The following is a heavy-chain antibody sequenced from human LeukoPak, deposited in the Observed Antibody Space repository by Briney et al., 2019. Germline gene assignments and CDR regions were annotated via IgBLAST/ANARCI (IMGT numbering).Heavy chain of an antibody. V-gene: IGHV3-23*01. Sequence: PGGSLRLSCAASRFTFSSYTMSWVRQAPGKGLEWVSGISGSGGTTYYADSVKGRFTISRDNSRNTLFLQMHSLRAEDTAIYYCVEDRTGYYDSSPDFDYWGQGALVTVSS. J-gene: IGHJ4*02. D-gene: IGHD3-22*01. CDR3: VEDRTGYYDSSPDFDY. CDR2: ISGSGGTT. CDR1: RFTFSSYT.